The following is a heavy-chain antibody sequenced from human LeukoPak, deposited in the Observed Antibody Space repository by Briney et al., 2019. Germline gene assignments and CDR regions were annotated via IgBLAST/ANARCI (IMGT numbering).Heavy chain of an antibody. Sequence: SETLSLTCTVSGXSISSYYGSWIRQPPGKGLEWIGYIYYSGSTNYNPSLKSRVTISVDTSKNQFSLKLSSVTAADTAVYYCARDFHYYDSSGYYWEGAFDIWGQGTMVTVSS. CDR3: ARDFHYYDSSGYYWEGAFDI. D-gene: IGHD3-22*01. J-gene: IGHJ3*02. V-gene: IGHV4-59*01. CDR1: GXSISSYY. CDR2: IYYSGST.